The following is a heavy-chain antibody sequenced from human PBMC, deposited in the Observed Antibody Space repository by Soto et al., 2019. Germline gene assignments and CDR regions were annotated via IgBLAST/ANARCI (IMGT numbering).Heavy chain of an antibody. V-gene: IGHV3-30*19. Sequence: QVHLVESGGGVVQPGTSLRVSCVGSGLTFRSYVIHWVRQAPGKGLEWVALTSYDGSDKYYGDSVRGRFTISRDNSRNTVDLQMDSLRLEDTALYYCARWGTTGGLDVWGQGTLVSVSS. CDR3: ARWGTTGGLDV. CDR2: TSYDGSDK. CDR1: GLTFRSYV. J-gene: IGHJ1*01. D-gene: IGHD3-16*01.